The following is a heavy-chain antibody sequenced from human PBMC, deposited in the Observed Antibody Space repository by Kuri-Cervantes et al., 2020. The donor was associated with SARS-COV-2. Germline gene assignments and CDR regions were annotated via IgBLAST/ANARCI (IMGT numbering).Heavy chain of an antibody. CDR3: ARDLGRPQYSSSWYSPPFGWFDP. CDR1: GFTFDDYG. D-gene: IGHD6-13*01. J-gene: IGHJ5*02. V-gene: IGHV3-20*01. Sequence: GESLKISCAASGFTFDDYGMSWVRQAPGKGLEWVSGINWNGGSTGYADSVKGRFTISRDNAKNSLYLQMNSLRAEDTALCHCARDLGRPQYSSSWYSPPFGWFDPWGQGTLVTVSS. CDR2: INWNGGST.